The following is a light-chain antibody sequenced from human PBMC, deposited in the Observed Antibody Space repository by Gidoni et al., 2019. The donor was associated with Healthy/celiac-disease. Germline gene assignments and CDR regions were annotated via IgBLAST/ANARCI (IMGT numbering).Light chain of an antibody. CDR3: QQYNSYPWT. Sequence: DIQMTQSPSTLSASVGDRVTITCRAIQSISSWLAWYQQKPGKAPKLLIYKASSLESEVPSRFSGSGSGTEFTLTISSLQPDDFATYCCQQYNSYPWTFGQGTKVEIK. CDR1: QSISSW. V-gene: IGKV1-5*03. J-gene: IGKJ1*01. CDR2: KAS.